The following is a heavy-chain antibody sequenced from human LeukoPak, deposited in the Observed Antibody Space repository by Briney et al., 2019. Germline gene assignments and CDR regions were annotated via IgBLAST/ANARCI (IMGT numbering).Heavy chain of an antibody. CDR1: GGTFSSYA. V-gene: IGHV1-69*01. D-gene: IGHD2-2*01. CDR3: ARPGGCSSTSCHQADDAFDI. Sequence: GASVKVSCKASGGTFSSYAISWVRQAPGQGLERMGGIIPIFGTANYAQKFQGRVTITADESTSTAYMELSSLRSEDTAVYYCARPGGCSSTSCHQADDAFDIWGQGTMVTVSS. J-gene: IGHJ3*02. CDR2: IIPIFGTA.